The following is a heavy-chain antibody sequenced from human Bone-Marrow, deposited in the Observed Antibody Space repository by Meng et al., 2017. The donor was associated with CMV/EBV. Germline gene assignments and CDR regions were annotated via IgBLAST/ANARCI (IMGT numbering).Heavy chain of an antibody. CDR3: ARVAKQSGTYFDFDY. CDR1: GFTFSTYY. Sequence: GASLNIHFVASGFTFSTYYINWVRQAPGKGLEWVSSISSSGNYRYYADSVKGRFTISRDNAKNSLYLQMNSLRAEDTAVYYCARVAKQSGTYFDFDYWGQGTLVTVSS. D-gene: IGHD1-26*01. V-gene: IGHV3-21*01. CDR2: ISSSGNYR. J-gene: IGHJ4*02.